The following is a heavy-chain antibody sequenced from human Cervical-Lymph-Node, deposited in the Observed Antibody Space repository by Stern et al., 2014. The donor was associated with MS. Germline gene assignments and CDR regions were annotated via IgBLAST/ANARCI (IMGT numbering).Heavy chain of an antibody. Sequence: QVQLVESGAEVKKPGSSVRVSCKASGGTFSSFAISWVRQATGHGLEWMGGIIPMFDAPKYAQKFQGRVTITADASTRTAYMELNSLTSDDTAVYYCASSVGELTPETVWGQGTTVTVFS. CDR3: ASSVGELTPETV. CDR1: GGTFSSFA. V-gene: IGHV1-69*01. CDR2: IIPMFDAP. D-gene: IGHD3-10*01. J-gene: IGHJ6*02.